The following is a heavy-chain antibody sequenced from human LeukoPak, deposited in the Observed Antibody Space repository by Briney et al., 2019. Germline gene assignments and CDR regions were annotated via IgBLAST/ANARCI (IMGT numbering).Heavy chain of an antibody. CDR1: GASISSGAYF. CDR3: ASGSSSYDIFFGTVDYFDY. Sequence: KASETLSLTCTVSGASISSGAYFWNWIRQPPGKGLEWIGYIYYSGSTNYNPSLKSRVTISVDTSKNQFSLKLSSVTAADTAVYYCASGSSSYDIFFGTVDYFDYWGQGTLVTVSS. V-gene: IGHV4-61*08. J-gene: IGHJ4*02. D-gene: IGHD3-22*01. CDR2: IYYSGST.